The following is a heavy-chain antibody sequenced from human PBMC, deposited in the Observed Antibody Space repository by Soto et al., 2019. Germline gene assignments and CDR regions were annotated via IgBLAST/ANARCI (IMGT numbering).Heavy chain of an antibody. J-gene: IGHJ3*02. CDR1: GYTFTSYG. Sequence: ASVKVSCKASGYTFTSYGISWVRQAPGQGLEWMGWISAYNGNTNYAQKPQGRVTRTTDTSTGTAYMELRSLRSDDTAGYYWAKSSARPLGAFDIWGQGTMVTVSS. V-gene: IGHV1-18*01. CDR2: ISAYNGNT. CDR3: AKSSARPLGAFDI. D-gene: IGHD7-27*01.